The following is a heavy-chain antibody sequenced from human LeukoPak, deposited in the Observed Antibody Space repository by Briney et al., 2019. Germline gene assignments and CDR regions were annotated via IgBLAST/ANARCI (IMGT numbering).Heavy chain of an antibody. D-gene: IGHD3-22*01. J-gene: IGHJ5*02. Sequence: SETLSLTCTVPGGFISSYYWSWIRQPPGKGLEWIGHIYFSGSINYNPSLKSRVTISVDTSKNQFSLKLSSVTAADTAVYYCARGGFYNYYDSSGYPNWFDPWGQGTLVTVSS. CDR2: IYFSGSI. V-gene: IGHV4-59*01. CDR1: GGFISSYY. CDR3: ARGGFYNYYDSSGYPNWFDP.